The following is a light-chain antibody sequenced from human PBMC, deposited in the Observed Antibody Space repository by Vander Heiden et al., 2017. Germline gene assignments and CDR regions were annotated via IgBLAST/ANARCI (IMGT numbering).Light chain of an antibody. CDR2: GAS. V-gene: IGKV3-20*01. J-gene: IGKJ1*01. CDR1: QSVSSSY. CDR3: QYYGTTPWT. Sequence: MLTQSPGTLSLSPGERATLSCRASQSVSSSYLAWYQQKPGQAPRVLIYGASTRATDIPDRFSGSESGTDFTLTISRLEPEDFAVYYCQYYGTTPWTFGQGTKVEIK.